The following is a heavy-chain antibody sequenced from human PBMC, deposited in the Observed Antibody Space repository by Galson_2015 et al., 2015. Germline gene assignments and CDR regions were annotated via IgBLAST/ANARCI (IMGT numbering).Heavy chain of an antibody. CDR1: GDSVSSNSAA. V-gene: IGHV6-1*01. CDR2: TYYRSKWYN. J-gene: IGHJ6*02. Sequence: CAISGDSVSSNSAAWNWTRQSPSRGLEWLGRTYYRSKWYNDYAVSVKSRITINPDTSKNQFSLLLNSVTPEDTAVYYCAREFYGMDVWGQGTTVTVSS. CDR3: AREFYGMDV.